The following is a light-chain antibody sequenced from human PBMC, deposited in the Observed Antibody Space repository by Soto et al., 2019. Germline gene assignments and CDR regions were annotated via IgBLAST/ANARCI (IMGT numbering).Light chain of an antibody. V-gene: IGLV2-14*01. Sequence: QSALTQPASVSGSPGQSITISCTGTSSDVGGYDHVSWYQQHPGRAPKLMIYDVSNRPSGVSNRFSGSKSGNTASLTISGLQAEDEADYYCSSYTSSNTLVFDGGTKLTVL. CDR1: SSDVGGYDH. CDR2: DVS. J-gene: IGLJ2*01. CDR3: SSYTSSNTLV.